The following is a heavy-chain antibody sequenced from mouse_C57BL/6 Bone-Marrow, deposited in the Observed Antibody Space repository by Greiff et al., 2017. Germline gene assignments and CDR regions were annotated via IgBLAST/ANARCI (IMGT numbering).Heavy chain of an antibody. Sequence: VKLMESGPGILQPSQTLSLTCSFSGFSLSTFGMGVGWIRQPSGKGLEWLVHSWWDDAKYYNPALKSRLTISKDTSKNQVFLKIANVDTADTATYYCARIEGGVGVSKNYAMDYWGQGTSVTVSS. CDR3: ARIEGGVGVSKNYAMDY. V-gene: IGHV8-8*01. J-gene: IGHJ4*01. CDR1: GFSLSTFGMG. CDR2: SWWDDAK. D-gene: IGHD2-5*01.